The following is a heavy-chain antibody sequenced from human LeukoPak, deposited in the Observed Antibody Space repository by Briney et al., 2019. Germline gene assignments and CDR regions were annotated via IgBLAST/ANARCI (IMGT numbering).Heavy chain of an antibody. J-gene: IGHJ4*03. Sequence: GGSLRLSCAASGFTFSSYGMHWVRQAPGKGLEWVAVISYDGSNKYYADSVKGRFTISRDNSKNTLYLQMNSLRAEDTAVYYCAKDHPYYYDSSGPPGRYFDYWGQGTTVTVSS. CDR3: AKDHPYYYDSSGPPGRYFDY. D-gene: IGHD3-22*01. CDR1: GFTFSSYG. CDR2: ISYDGSNK. V-gene: IGHV3-30*18.